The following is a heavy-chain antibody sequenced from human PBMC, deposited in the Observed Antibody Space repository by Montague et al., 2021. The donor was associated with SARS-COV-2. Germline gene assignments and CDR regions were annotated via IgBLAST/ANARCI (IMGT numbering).Heavy chain of an antibody. CDR1: GGSISSSSYY. V-gene: IGHV4-39*02. Sequence: SETLSLTCIVSGGSISSSSYYWGWIRQPPGKGPEWIGSIYYSGTTXYXXXXRSRVTMSVDTSKNQFSLRLSSVTAADRAVFYCVREDAGDWYFDLWGRGTLVTVSA. D-gene: IGHD1-1*01. J-gene: IGHJ2*01. CDR2: IYYSGTT. CDR3: VREDAGDWYFDL.